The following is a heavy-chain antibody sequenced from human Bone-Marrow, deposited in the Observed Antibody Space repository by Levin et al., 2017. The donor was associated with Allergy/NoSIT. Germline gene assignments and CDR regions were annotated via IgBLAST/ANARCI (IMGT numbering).Heavy chain of an antibody. V-gene: IGHV3-23*01. CDR3: AKGGPQGQLVPWGNY. CDR1: GFTFRSYA. D-gene: IGHD6-13*01. Sequence: LSLPCAASGFTFRSYAMSWVRQAPGKGLEWVSAISGSGGSTYYADSVKGRFTISRDNSKNTLYLQMNSLRAEDTAVYYCAKGGPQGQLVPWGNYWGQGTLVTVSS. J-gene: IGHJ4*02. CDR2: ISGSGGST.